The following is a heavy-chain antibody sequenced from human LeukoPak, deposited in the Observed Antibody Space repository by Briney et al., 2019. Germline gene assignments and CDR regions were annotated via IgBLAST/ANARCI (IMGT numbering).Heavy chain of an antibody. CDR1: GFTFSSYS. CDR2: ISSSSSYI. Sequence: PGGSLRLSCAASGFTFSSYSMNWVRQAPGKGLEWVSSISSSSSYIYYADSVKGRFTISRDNAKNSLYLQMNGLRAEDTAVYYCARDFQGAFDIWGQGTMVTVSS. V-gene: IGHV3-21*01. CDR3: ARDFQGAFDI. J-gene: IGHJ3*02.